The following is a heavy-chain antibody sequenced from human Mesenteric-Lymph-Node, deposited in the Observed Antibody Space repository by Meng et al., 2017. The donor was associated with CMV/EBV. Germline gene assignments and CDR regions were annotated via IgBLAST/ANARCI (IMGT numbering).Heavy chain of an antibody. Sequence: SLKISCAASGFTFDDYAIHWVRQAPGKGLEWVSGISWNSGKIGFADSVKGRFTISRDNFKNTLYLQMNNLRVEDTAVYYCAREEHGGWAAPYFWGRGTLVTVSS. D-gene: IGHD6-19*01. CDR2: ISWNSGKI. CDR1: GFTFDDYA. CDR3: AREEHGGWAAPYF. J-gene: IGHJ4*02. V-gene: IGHV3-9*01.